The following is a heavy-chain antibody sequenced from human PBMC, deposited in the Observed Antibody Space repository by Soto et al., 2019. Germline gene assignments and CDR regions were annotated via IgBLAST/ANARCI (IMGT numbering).Heavy chain of an antibody. V-gene: IGHV1-3*01. Sequence: QVQLVQSGAEVKKPGASVKVSCKTSGYIFTKNAIHWVRQAPGYGLEWMARINAGNGNTIYSQKFQGRVTITRDTSASTAYMELSSLRSEDTAVYYCARVAEDSSGYLDYWGQGTLVTVSS. J-gene: IGHJ4*02. CDR3: ARVAEDSSGYLDY. CDR2: INAGNGNT. CDR1: GYIFTKNA. D-gene: IGHD3-22*01.